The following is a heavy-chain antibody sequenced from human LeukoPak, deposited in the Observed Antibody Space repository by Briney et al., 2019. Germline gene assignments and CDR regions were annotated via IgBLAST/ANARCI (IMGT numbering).Heavy chain of an antibody. Sequence: SVKVSCKASGGTFSSYAISWVRQAPGQGLEWMGGIIPIFGTANYAQKFQGRVTITTDESTGTAYMELSSLRSEDTAVYYCARGNRYTAMAPYYFDYWGQGTLVTVSS. J-gene: IGHJ4*02. CDR2: IIPIFGTA. CDR1: GGTFSSYA. D-gene: IGHD5-18*01. V-gene: IGHV1-69*05. CDR3: ARGNRYTAMAPYYFDY.